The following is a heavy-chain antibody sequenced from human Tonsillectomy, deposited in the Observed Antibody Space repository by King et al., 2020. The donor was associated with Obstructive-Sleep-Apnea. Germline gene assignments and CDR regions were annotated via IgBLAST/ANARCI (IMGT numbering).Heavy chain of an antibody. Sequence: VQLVESGGGVVQPGRSLRLSCAASGFTFSNYGIHWVRQAPGEGLEWVAIISFDGSDKYYADSLKGRFTISRDNSKSTLYLQMNSLGPEDTAVYYCGGYNWFDPWGQGTLVTVSS. D-gene: IGHD6-13*01. CDR2: ISFDGSDK. CDR1: GFTFSNYG. CDR3: GGYNWFDP. V-gene: IGHV3-30*03. J-gene: IGHJ5*02.